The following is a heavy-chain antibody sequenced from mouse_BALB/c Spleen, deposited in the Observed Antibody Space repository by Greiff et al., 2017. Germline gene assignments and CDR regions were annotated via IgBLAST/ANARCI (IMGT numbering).Heavy chain of an antibody. CDR3: ARHYYGYGGYFDY. D-gene: IGHD1-2*01. CDR1: GFNIKDTY. Sequence: EVQLQESGAELVKPGASVKLSCTASGFNIKDTYMHWVKQRPEQGLEWIGRIDPANGNTKYDPKFQGKATITADTSSNTAYLQLSSLTSEDTAVYYCARHYYGYGGYFDYWGQGTTLTVSS. V-gene: IGHV14-3*02. J-gene: IGHJ2*01. CDR2: IDPANGNT.